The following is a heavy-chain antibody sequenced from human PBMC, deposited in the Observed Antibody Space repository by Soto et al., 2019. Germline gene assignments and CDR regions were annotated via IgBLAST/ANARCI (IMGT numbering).Heavy chain of an antibody. CDR3: ARDGQPAASGYNWFDP. V-gene: IGHV1-69*08. J-gene: IGHJ5*02. CDR1: GGTFSSYT. D-gene: IGHD2-2*01. Sequence: QVQLVKSRAEVKKPGSSVKVSCKASGGTFSSYTISWVRHAPGQGLEWMGRIIPILGIANYAQKFQGRVTITANKSTSTAYMELSSLRSEDTAVYYCARDGQPAASGYNWFDPWGQGTLVTVSS. CDR2: IIPILGIA.